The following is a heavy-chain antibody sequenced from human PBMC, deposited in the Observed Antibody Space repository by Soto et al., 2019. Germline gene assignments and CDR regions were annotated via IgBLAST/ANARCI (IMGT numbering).Heavy chain of an antibody. CDR2: ISSSSSYI. J-gene: IGHJ4*02. Sequence: EVQLVESGGGLVKPGGSLRLSCAASGFTFSSYSMNWVRQAPGKGLEWVSSISSSSSYIYYADSVKGRFTISRDNAKNSLYLQMNSLRAEDTAVYYCASNLLAPGDTYFDYWGQGTLVTVSS. V-gene: IGHV3-21*01. CDR3: ASNLLAPGDTYFDY. CDR1: GFTFSSYS. D-gene: IGHD7-27*01.